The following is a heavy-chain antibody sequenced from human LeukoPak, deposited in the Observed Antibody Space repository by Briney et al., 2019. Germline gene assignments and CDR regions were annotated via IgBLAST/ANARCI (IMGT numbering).Heavy chain of an antibody. Sequence: ASVKVSCKASGYTFTDYYLHWVRQAPGQGLEWMGWISAYNGNTNYAQKLQGRVTMTTDTSTSTAYMDLRSLRSDDTAVYYCARSGQQQVSFYDYWGQGTLVTVSS. V-gene: IGHV1-18*04. CDR3: ARSGQQQVSFYDY. J-gene: IGHJ4*02. CDR1: GYTFTDYY. CDR2: ISAYNGNT. D-gene: IGHD6-13*01.